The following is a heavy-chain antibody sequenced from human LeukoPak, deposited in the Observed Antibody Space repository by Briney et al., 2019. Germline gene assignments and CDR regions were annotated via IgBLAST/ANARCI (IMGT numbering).Heavy chain of an antibody. V-gene: IGHV1-8*03. D-gene: IGHD3-3*01. J-gene: IGHJ4*02. CDR2: MNPNSGNT. Sequence: ASVKVSCKASGYTFTSYDINWVRQATGQGLEWMGWMNPNSGNTGYAQKLQGRVTITSNTSITTAYMELSSLRSEDTAVYYCARQGGSGYHFDYWGQGTLVTVSS. CDR3: ARQGGSGYHFDY. CDR1: GYTFTSYD.